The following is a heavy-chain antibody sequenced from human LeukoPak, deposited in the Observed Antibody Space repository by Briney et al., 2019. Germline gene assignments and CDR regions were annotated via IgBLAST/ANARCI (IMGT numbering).Heavy chain of an antibody. CDR3: AKAHGAFIDY. Sequence: GGSLRLSCAASGFTFSSYGMHWVRQAPGKGLEWVAVISYDGSNKYYADSVKGRFTISRDNSKNTLYLQMNSRRAEDTAVYYCAKAHGAFIDYWGQGTLVTVSS. CDR1: GFTFSSYG. CDR2: ISYDGSNK. V-gene: IGHV3-30*18. J-gene: IGHJ4*02. D-gene: IGHD3-10*01.